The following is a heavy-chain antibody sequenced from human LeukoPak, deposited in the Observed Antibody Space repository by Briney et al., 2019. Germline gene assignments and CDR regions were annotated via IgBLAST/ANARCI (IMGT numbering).Heavy chain of an antibody. CDR3: ARWGTYSSSWLGAFDI. CDR1: GFTFISYW. CDR2: IKQDGSEK. V-gene: IGHV3-7*05. Sequence: GGSLGLSCEASGFTFISYWMSWVRQAPGKGLEWVANIKQDGSEKYYVDSVKGRFTISRDNAKNSLYLQMNSLRAEDTAVYYCARWGTYSSSWLGAFDIWGQGTMVTVSS. D-gene: IGHD6-13*01. J-gene: IGHJ3*02.